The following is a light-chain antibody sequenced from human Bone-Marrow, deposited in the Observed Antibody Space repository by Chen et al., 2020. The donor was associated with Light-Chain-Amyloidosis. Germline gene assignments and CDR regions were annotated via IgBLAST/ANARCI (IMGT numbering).Light chain of an antibody. CDR1: QYITNH. V-gene: IGKV1-33*01. CDR2: DAS. CDR3: QQYDNPVFT. Sequence: DIQMTQSPSSLSASVGDRVTITCQASQYITNHLNWYQQKPGKAPKLLISDASNLEPGVPSRFSGSGSGTDFTVTVSSLQPEDIGTYYCQQYDNPVFTFGPGTTVNSK. J-gene: IGKJ3*01.